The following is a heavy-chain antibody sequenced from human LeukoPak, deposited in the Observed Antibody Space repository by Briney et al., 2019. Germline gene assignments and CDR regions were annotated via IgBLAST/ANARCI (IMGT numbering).Heavy chain of an antibody. CDR3: ARGVRFDY. V-gene: IGHV4-34*01. Sequence: SETLSLTCAVYGGSFSGYYWSWIRQPPGKGPEWIGEINQSGSTNYNPSLKSRVTISVDTSKNQFSLKLSSVTAADTAVYYCARGVRFDYWGQGTLVTVSS. CDR1: GGSFSGYY. CDR2: INQSGST. J-gene: IGHJ4*02.